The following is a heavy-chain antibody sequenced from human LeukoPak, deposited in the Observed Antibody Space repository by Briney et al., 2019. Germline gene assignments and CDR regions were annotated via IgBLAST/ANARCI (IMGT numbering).Heavy chain of an antibody. J-gene: IGHJ6*02. V-gene: IGHV3-21*01. D-gene: IGHD1-1*01. Sequence: LEWVXSXSSSSSYMYYADSVKGRFTISRDNAKNSLYLQMNSLRAEDTAVYYCARDLEEEGYYYYGMDVWGQGTTVTVSS. CDR2: XSSSSSYM. CDR3: ARDLEEEGYYYYGMDV.